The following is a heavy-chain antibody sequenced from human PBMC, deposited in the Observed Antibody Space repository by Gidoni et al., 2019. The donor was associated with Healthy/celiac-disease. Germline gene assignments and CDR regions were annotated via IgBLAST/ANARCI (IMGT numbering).Heavy chain of an antibody. V-gene: IGHV1-69*02. J-gene: IGHJ4*02. D-gene: IGHD2-2*01. CDR1: AGTFRSYT. Sequence: QVQLVQSGAEVKQPGSSVKVSCKASAGTFRSYTISWVRQAPGQGLEWMGRIIPILGIANYAQKFQGRVTITADKSTSTAYMELSSLRSEDTAVYYCARAPAAYRFDYWGQGTLVTVSS. CDR2: IIPILGIA. CDR3: ARAPAAYRFDY.